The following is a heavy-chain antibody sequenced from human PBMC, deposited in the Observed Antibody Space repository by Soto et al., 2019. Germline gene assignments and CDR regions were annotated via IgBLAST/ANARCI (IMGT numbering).Heavy chain of an antibody. Sequence: SETLSLTCAVSGDSISSSYWWIWIRQPPGKGLEWIGYIYHSGSTFYNPSLKSRVSISVDTSKNQFSLKLSSVTAADTAVYFCVRGVLSWGQGTLVTAPQ. CDR2: IYHSGST. CDR3: VRGVLS. CDR1: GDSISSSYW. D-gene: IGHD3-10*01. V-gene: IGHV4-28*03. J-gene: IGHJ1*01.